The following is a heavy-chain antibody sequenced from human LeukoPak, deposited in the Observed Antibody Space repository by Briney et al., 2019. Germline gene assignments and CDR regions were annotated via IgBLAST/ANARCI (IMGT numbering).Heavy chain of an antibody. J-gene: IGHJ4*02. D-gene: IGHD6-19*01. V-gene: IGHV4-59*11. CDR3: AGIWYSSGYYFDY. CDR1: GDSISSHY. Sequence: PSETLSLTCTVSGDSISSHYWSWIRRPPGKGLEWIAYIYDTGTTVSNPSLKSRVSMSLDRSKNEFSLQLTSVTAVDTAVYYCAGIWYSSGYYFDYWGRGTLVTVSS. CDR2: IYDTGTT.